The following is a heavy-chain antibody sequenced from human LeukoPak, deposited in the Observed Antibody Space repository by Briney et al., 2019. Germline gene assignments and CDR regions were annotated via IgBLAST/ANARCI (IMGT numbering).Heavy chain of an antibody. CDR3: ARQKMFYPDFDY. D-gene: IGHD3-10*02. V-gene: IGHV4-39*01. Sequence: SETLSLTCTVSGGSISSSHYYWGWIRQPPGKGLEWIGNIYYSGSTYYNPSLKSRVTVSVDTSKNQFSLNLSSVTAADTAVYYCARQKMFYPDFDYWGQGTLDTVSS. J-gene: IGHJ4*02. CDR1: GGSISSSHYY. CDR2: IYYSGST.